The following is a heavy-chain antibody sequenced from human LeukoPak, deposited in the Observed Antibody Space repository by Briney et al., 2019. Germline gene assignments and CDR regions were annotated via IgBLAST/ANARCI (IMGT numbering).Heavy chain of an antibody. CDR2: IRGSGGST. CDR3: AKDRPYSSGWYGSIDY. D-gene: IGHD6-19*01. CDR1: GFTFSSYA. V-gene: IGHV3-23*01. J-gene: IGHJ4*02. Sequence: GGSLRLSCAASGFTFSSYAMSWVRQAPGKGLEWVSAIRGSGGSTYYADSVKSRFTISRDNSKNTLYLQMNSLRAEDTAVYYCAKDRPYSSGWYGSIDYWGQGTLVTVSS.